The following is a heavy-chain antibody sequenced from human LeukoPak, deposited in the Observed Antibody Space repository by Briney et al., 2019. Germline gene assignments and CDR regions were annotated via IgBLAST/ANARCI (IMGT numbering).Heavy chain of an antibody. V-gene: IGHV1-24*01. CDR1: GYTLTELS. D-gene: IGHD3-10*01. J-gene: IGHJ4*02. CDR2: FDPEDGET. CDR3: ATIRGSGSYYHLDY. Sequence: ASVKVSCKVSGYTLTELSMHWVRQAPGKGLEWMGGFDPEDGETIYAQKFQGRVTMTEDTSTDTAYMELSSLRSEDTAVYYCATIRGSGSYYHLDYWGQGTLVTVSS.